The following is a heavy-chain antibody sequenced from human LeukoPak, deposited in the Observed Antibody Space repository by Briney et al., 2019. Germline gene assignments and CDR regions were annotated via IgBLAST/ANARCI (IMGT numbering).Heavy chain of an antibody. D-gene: IGHD3-22*01. Sequence: GASVKVCCKASGYTFTGYYMHWVRQAPGQGLEWMGWINPNSGGTNYAQKFQGRVTMTRDTSISTAYMELSRLRSDDTAVYYCARGDSSGYYGRPGAFDIWGQGTMVTVSS. CDR2: INPNSGGT. J-gene: IGHJ3*02. CDR3: ARGDSSGYYGRPGAFDI. V-gene: IGHV1-2*02. CDR1: GYTFTGYY.